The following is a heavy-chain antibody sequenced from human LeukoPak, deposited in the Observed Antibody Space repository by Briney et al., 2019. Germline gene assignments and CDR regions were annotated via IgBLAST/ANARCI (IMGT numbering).Heavy chain of an antibody. Sequence: SETLSLTCTVSGYSISSGYYWGWIRQPPGKGLEWIGRIYTSGSTNYNPSLKSRVTMSVDTSKNQFSLKLSSVTAADTAVYYCARGTGYYYDSSGMFDYWGQGTLVTVSS. CDR1: GYSISSGYY. J-gene: IGHJ4*02. D-gene: IGHD3-22*01. CDR2: IYTSGST. CDR3: ARGTGYYYDSSGMFDY. V-gene: IGHV4-38-2*02.